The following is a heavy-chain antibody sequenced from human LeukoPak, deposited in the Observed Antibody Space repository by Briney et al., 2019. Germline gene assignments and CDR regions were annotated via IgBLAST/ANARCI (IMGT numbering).Heavy chain of an antibody. CDR3: ARRDGSSFWAYFDL. D-gene: IGHD1-26*01. V-gene: IGHV5-51*01. CDR1: GYSFNSYW. Sequence: GESLKISCKGSGYSFNSYWIGWVRQMPGKGLDLMGIVYPDDSDIKYSPSFQGQVTISVDRSTTTAYLQWRSLKPSDTAMYYCARRDGSSFWAYFDLWGQGTHVTVSS. CDR2: VYPDDSDI. J-gene: IGHJ4*02.